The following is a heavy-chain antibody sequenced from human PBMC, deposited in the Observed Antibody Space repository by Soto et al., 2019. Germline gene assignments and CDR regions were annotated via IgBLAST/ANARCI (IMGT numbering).Heavy chain of an antibody. J-gene: IGHJ5*02. V-gene: IGHV4-38-2*02. CDR3: ARDSPAEMAAAGTWSWFDP. D-gene: IGHD6-13*01. CDR1: GYSISSAYY. Sequence: SETLSLTCAVSGYSISSAYYWGWIRQPPGKGLEWIGSIYYSERTYYNPSLKSRLTISVDTSNNQFSLKLNSVTAADTAVYYCARDSPAEMAAAGTWSWFDPWGQGTLV. CDR2: IYYSERT.